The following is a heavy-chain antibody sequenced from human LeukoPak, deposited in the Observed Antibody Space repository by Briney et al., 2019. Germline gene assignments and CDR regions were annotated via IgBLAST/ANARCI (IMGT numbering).Heavy chain of an antibody. Sequence: GGSLRLSCAASGFTFDDYTIRWVRQAPGKGLEWVSLITWDGINTYYADSVKGRFTISRDNSKNSLYLQMNSLRAEDTAVYYCARESSYYMDVWGKGTTVTVSS. J-gene: IGHJ6*03. CDR1: GFTFDDYT. CDR3: ARESSYYMDV. V-gene: IGHV3-43*01. CDR2: ITWDGINT.